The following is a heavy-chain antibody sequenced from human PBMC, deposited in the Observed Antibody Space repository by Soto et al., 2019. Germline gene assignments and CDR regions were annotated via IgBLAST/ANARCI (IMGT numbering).Heavy chain of an antibody. V-gene: IGHV3-30*15. Sequence: QVQLVESGGSVVQPGRSLRLSCEASGFTFTSYAMHWVRQAPGKGLEWVAVISYDGINEYYADSVKGGFTISRDNSKNTLFLQMSSLRVEDTAVYYCARDRLRLGELSLIGYFDYWGQGTLVTVSS. J-gene: IGHJ4*02. CDR3: ARDRLRLGELSLIGYFDY. D-gene: IGHD3-16*02. CDR2: ISYDGINE. CDR1: GFTFTSYA.